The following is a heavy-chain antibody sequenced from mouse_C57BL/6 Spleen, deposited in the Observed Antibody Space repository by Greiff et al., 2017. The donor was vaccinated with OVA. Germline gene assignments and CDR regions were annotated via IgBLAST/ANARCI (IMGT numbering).Heavy chain of an antibody. CDR3: ARWGGNPDH. CDR2: IDPSDSYT. V-gene: IGHV1-50*01. CDR1: GYTFTSYW. D-gene: IGHD1-1*02. Sequence: QVQLQQPGAELVKPGASVKLSCKASGYTFTSYWMQWVKQRPGQGLEWIGEIDPSDSYTNYNQKFKGKATLTVDTSSSTAYMQLSSLTSEDSAVYYCARWGGNPDHWGQGTTLTVSS. J-gene: IGHJ2*01.